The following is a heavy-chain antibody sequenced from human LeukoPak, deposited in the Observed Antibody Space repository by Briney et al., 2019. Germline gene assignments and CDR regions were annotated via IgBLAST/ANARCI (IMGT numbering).Heavy chain of an antibody. J-gene: IGHJ6*02. CDR1: GFTFNSYV. Sequence: GGSLRLSCAASGFTFNSYVMSWVRQAPGKGLEWVSGISGSGGSTYYADSVKGRFTISRDNSKNTLYLQMNSLRAEDTAVYYCAKDVLGGVYYYYGMDVWGQGTTVTVSS. CDR2: ISGSGGST. CDR3: AKDVLGGVYYYYGMDV. V-gene: IGHV3-23*01. D-gene: IGHD2-15*01.